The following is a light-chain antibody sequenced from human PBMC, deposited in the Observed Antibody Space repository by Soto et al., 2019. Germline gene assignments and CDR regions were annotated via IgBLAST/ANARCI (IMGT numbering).Light chain of an antibody. V-gene: IGLV2-11*01. Sequence: QSALTQPRSVSGSPGQSVTISCTGTSSDVGGYNFVSWYQQHPGKAPKLMIYDVSKRPSGVPDRFSGSKSGNTASLTISGLQAEGGAAYYCCSYAGSYTVFGGGTKLTVL. J-gene: IGLJ2*01. CDR2: DVS. CDR1: SSDVGGYNF. CDR3: CSYAGSYTV.